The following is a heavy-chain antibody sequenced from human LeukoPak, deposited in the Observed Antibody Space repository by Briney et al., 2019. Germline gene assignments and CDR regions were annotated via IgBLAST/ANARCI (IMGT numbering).Heavy chain of an antibody. J-gene: IGHJ5*02. D-gene: IGHD2-2*01. CDR1: GYTFTGYY. CDR3: ARGIVVVPAALEYNWFDP. V-gene: IGHV1-2*06. Sequence: ASVKVSCKASGYTFTGYYMHWVRQAPGQGLEWMGRINPNSGGTNYAQKFQGRVTMTRDTSISTAYMELSRLRSDDTAVYYCARGIVVVPAALEYNWFDPWGQGTLVTVSS. CDR2: INPNSGGT.